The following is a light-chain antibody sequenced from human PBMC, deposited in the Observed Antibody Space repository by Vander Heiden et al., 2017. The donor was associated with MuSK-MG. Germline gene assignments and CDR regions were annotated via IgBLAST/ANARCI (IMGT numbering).Light chain of an antibody. CDR3: QHYYTTQLT. CDR2: WAS. J-gene: IGKJ4*01. V-gene: IGKV4-1*01. Sequence: DIVMTQSPDSLAVSLGERATINCKSSQTVLYSSNNKNYLAWYQQKPGQPPKLLIYWASTRESGVPDRFSGSGSGTEFTLTISSLQAEDVAVYYCQHYYTTQLTFGGGTKVEIK. CDR1: QTVLYSSNNKNY.